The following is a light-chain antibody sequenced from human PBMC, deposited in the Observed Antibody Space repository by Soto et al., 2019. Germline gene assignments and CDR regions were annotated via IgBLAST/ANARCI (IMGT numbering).Light chain of an antibody. CDR3: VIYMGSGTWV. CDR2: STN. V-gene: IGLV8-61*01. CDR1: SGSVSTTYY. Sequence: QTVVTQEPSFSVSPGGTVTLTCGLSSGSVSTTYYPSWYQQTPGQAPRTLIFSTNIRSSGVPDRFSGSILGNKAALTITGAQADDESDYYCVIYMGSGTWVFGGGTQLTVL. J-gene: IGLJ3*02.